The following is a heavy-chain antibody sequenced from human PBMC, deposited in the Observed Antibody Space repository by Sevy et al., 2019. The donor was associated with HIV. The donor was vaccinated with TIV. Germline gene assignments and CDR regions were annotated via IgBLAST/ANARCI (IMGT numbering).Heavy chain of an antibody. CDR1: GFSFNNHW. CDR2: IKHDGSEK. D-gene: IGHD3-9*01. J-gene: IGHJ4*02. V-gene: IGHV3-7*01. Sequence: GGSLRLSCAASGFSFNNHWMSWVRQAPEKGLEWVANIKHDGSEKYYADSLEGRFAVSRDNAKNSLFLQINSLRVEDMAVYFCARLPTGLQSFNYLLSTYFDSWGQGTLVTVSS. CDR3: ARLPTGLQSFNYLLSTYFDS.